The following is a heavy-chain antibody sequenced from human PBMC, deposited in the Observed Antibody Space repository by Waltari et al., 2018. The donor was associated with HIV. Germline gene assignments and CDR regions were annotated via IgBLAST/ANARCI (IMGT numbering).Heavy chain of an antibody. CDR3: ATSPRIAVAGYYFDY. J-gene: IGHJ4*02. CDR2: IYPGDSDT. D-gene: IGHD6-19*01. CDR1: GYSFTSYW. Sequence: EVQLVQSGAEVKKPGESLKISCTGSGYSFTSYWIGWVRQMPGKGLEWMGIIYPGDSDTRYSPSFQGQVTISADKSISTAYLQWSSLKASDTAMYYCATSPRIAVAGYYFDYWGQGTLVTVSS. V-gene: IGHV5-51*03.